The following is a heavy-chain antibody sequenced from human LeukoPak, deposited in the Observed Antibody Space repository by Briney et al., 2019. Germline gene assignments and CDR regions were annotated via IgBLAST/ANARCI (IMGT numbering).Heavy chain of an antibody. Sequence: ASVKVSCKASGYTFTSYGISWVRQAPGQGLEWMGWISAYNGNTNYAQKLQGRVTMTTDTSTSTAYMELRSLRSDDTAVYYCARGLTSRSSTTNPGHWGQGTLVTVSS. CDR2: ISAYNGNT. V-gene: IGHV1-18*01. D-gene: IGHD2-2*01. J-gene: IGHJ4*02. CDR3: ARGLTSRSSTTNPGH. CDR1: GYTFTSYG.